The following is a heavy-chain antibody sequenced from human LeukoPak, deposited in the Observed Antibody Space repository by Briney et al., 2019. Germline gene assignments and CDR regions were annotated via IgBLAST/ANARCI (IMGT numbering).Heavy chain of an antibody. V-gene: IGHV1-18*01. CDR2: ISAYNGNT. CDR1: VATFTTYA. CDR3: AGIGDIVATGGFDY. D-gene: IGHD5-12*01. J-gene: IGHJ4*02. Sequence: ASVKVSCTPSVATFTTYAISWARQAPAQGPEWMGWISAYNGNTNYAQKPQGRVTMTTDTSTSTAYMEVMSLRSDGTAVYYCAGIGDIVATGGFDYWGQGTLVTVSS.